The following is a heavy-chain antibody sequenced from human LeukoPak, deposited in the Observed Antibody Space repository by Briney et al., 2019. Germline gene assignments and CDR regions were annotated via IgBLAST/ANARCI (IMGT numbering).Heavy chain of an antibody. D-gene: IGHD1-1*01. CDR2: INPNSGGT. CDR3: ARGLTGTTFPFDY. V-gene: IGHV1-2*02. Sequence: ASVKVSCKASGYTFTGYYMHWVRQAPGQGLEWMGWINPNSGGTNYAQKFQGRVTMTRDTSISTAYMELSRLRSDDTAVYYCARGLTGTTFPFDYWGQGTLVTVSS. CDR1: GYTFTGYY. J-gene: IGHJ4*02.